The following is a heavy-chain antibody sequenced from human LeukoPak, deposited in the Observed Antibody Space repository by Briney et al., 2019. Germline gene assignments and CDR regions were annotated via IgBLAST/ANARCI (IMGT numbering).Heavy chain of an antibody. V-gene: IGHV4-59*01. Sequence: ETLSLTCPVSGGSISSYYWSWIRQPPGKGLEWIGYIYYSGSTNYNPSLKSRVTISVDTSKNQFSLKLSSVTAADTAVYYCARDHQFHDYGDYVWDWFDPWGQGTLVTVSS. D-gene: IGHD4-17*01. J-gene: IGHJ5*02. CDR3: ARDHQFHDYGDYVWDWFDP. CDR1: GGSISSYY. CDR2: IYYSGST.